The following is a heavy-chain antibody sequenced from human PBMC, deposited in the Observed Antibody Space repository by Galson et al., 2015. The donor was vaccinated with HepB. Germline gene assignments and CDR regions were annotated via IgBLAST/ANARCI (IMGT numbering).Heavy chain of an antibody. CDR3: ARGQVGGRETYYDFWSGYTLDY. V-gene: IGHV5-10-1*01. CDR2: IDPSDSYT. D-gene: IGHD3-3*01. Sequence: QSGAEVKKPGESLRISCKGSGYSFTSYWISWVRQMPGKGLEWMGRIDPSDSYTNYSPSFQGHVTISVDKSISTAYLQWSSLKASDTAMYYCARGQVGGRETYYDFWSGYTLDYWGQGTLVTVSS. CDR1: GYSFTSYW. J-gene: IGHJ4*02.